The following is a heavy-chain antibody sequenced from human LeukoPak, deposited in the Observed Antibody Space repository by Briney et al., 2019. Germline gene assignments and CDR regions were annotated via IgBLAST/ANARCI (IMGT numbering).Heavy chain of an antibody. CDR1: GYTFTSYG. CDR3: ARDLVVVVAASMRFDY. J-gene: IGHJ4*02. CDR2: ISAYNGNT. Sequence: ASVKVSCKASGYTFTSYGISWVRQAPGQGLEWMGWISAYNGNTNYAQKLQVRVTMTTDTSTSTAYMELRSLRSDDTAVYYCARDLVVVVAASMRFDYWGQGTLVTVSS. D-gene: IGHD2-15*01. V-gene: IGHV1-18*01.